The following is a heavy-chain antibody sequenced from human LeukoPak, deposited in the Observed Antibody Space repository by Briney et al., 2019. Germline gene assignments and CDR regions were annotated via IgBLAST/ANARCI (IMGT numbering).Heavy chain of an antibody. CDR2: IKSKTDGGTT. Sequence: GGSLRLSCAASGFTFSNAWMSWVRQAPGKGLEWVGRIKSKTDGGTTDYAAPVKGRFTISRDDSKNTLYLQMNSLKTEDTAVYYCTTDLGGYFDWLLYGYFDYWGQGTLVTVSS. D-gene: IGHD3-9*01. CDR3: TTDLGGYFDWLLYGYFDY. CDR1: GFTFSNAW. V-gene: IGHV3-15*01. J-gene: IGHJ4*02.